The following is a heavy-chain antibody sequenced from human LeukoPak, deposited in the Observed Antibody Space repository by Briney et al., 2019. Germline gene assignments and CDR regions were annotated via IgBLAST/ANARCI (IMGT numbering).Heavy chain of an antibody. CDR3: ARVQEHWNYHYMDV. J-gene: IGHJ6*03. D-gene: IGHD1-1*01. Sequence: GGSLRLSCAASGFTFSSYGMHWVRQAPGKGLEWVAFIRYDGSNKYYADSVKGRFTISRDNAKNSLYLQMISLRAEDTAVYYCARVQEHWNYHYMDVWGKGTTVTVSS. CDR1: GFTFSSYG. V-gene: IGHV3-30*02. CDR2: IRYDGSNK.